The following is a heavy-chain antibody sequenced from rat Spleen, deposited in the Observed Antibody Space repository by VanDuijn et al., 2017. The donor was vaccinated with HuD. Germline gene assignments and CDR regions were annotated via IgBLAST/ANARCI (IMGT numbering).Heavy chain of an antibody. J-gene: IGHJ2*01. V-gene: IGHV5S10*01. Sequence: EVQLVESGGGLVQPGNSLKLSCAASGFTFSDYAMAWVRQSPEKGLEWVATIVFDSSGVYCRNSVKGRFTLSRDNTRNTLYLQIDGLKSEDTATYYCVTTYFGYGYFDYWGQGVLVTVSS. CDR3: VTTYFGYGYFDY. D-gene: IGHD1-9*01. CDR1: GFTFSDYA. CDR2: IVFDSSGV.